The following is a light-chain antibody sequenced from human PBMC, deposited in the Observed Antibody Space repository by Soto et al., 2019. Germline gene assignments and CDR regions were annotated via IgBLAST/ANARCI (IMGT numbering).Light chain of an antibody. Sequence: QLVLTQSPSASASRGASVTLTCTLSSGHSSYAIAWHQQQPEKGPRYLMKLSSDGSHSKGDGIPDRFSGSSSGAERYLTISSLQSEDEADYYCQTWDTGARVVFGGGTKLTVL. CDR1: SGHSSYA. CDR2: LSSDGSH. J-gene: IGLJ2*01. CDR3: QTWDTGARVV. V-gene: IGLV4-69*01.